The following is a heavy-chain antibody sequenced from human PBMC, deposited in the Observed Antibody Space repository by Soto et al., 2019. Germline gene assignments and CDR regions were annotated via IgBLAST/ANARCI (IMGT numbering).Heavy chain of an antibody. CDR3: ARTAGYYRGRHFDF. D-gene: IGHD3-10*01. CDR2: IDWDDDK. V-gene: IGHV2-70*04. CDR1: GFSLRTTGMR. Sequence: SGPTLVNPTQTLTLTCTFSGFSLRTTGMRVSWIRQPPGKALEWLARIDWDDDKFYSTSLKTRLTISKDTSENQVVLTMTNMDPVDTATYYCARTAGYYRGRHFDFWGQGTLVTVSS. J-gene: IGHJ4*02.